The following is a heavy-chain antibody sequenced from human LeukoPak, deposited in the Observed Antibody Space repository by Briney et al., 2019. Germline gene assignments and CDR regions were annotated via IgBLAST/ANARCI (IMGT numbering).Heavy chain of an antibody. V-gene: IGHV3-30*18. CDR2: ISYDGSNK. CDR3: AKDSTVTAFDY. Sequence: GGSLRLSCAASGFTFSSYGMHWVRQAPGKGLEGVAVISYDGSNKYYADSVKGRFTISIDNSKNTLYLQMNSLRAEDTAVYYCAKDSTVTAFDYWGQGTLVTVSS. J-gene: IGHJ4*02. CDR1: GFTFSSYG. D-gene: IGHD4-17*01.